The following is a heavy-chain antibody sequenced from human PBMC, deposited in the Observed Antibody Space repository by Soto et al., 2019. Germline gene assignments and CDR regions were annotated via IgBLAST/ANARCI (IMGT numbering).Heavy chain of an antibody. CDR3: AREKIVVVPAASRYFDL. J-gene: IGHJ2*01. CDR1: GGSISSGGYY. V-gene: IGHV4-31*03. Sequence: QVQLQESGPGLVKPSQTLSLTCTVSGGSISSGGYYWSWICQHPGKGLEWIGYIYYSGSTYYNPSLKSRVTISVDTSKNQFSLKLSSVTAADTAVYYCAREKIVVVPAASRYFDLWGRGTLVTVSS. CDR2: IYYSGST. D-gene: IGHD2-2*01.